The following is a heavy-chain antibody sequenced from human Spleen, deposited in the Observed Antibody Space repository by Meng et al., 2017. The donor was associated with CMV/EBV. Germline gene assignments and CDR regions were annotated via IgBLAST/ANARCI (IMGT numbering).Heavy chain of an antibody. CDR3: ASFRDGYNPDFDY. V-gene: IGHV3-21*01. Sequence: AASGFNFSTYSMNWVRRTPGKGLEWVSSISSGSNYMYYADSVKGRFTVSRDNAKNSLFLQMNSLRAEDTAVYYCASFRDGYNPDFDYWGQGTLVTVSS. J-gene: IGHJ4*02. CDR2: ISSGSNYM. D-gene: IGHD5-24*01. CDR1: GFNFSTYS.